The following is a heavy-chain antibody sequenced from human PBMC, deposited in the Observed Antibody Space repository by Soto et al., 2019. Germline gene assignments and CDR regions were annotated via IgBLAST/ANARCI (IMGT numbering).Heavy chain of an antibody. CDR2: IGVSGDTT. V-gene: IGHV3-23*01. D-gene: IGHD3-10*01. Sequence: EVQLLESGGGLVQPGGSLRLSWAASGFTFSSYAMSGVRQAPGKGLEWVSAIGVSGDTTYYADSVKGRFTISRDNSKNPLYLQMGSLRAEETAVYYCAKVRRFGELRSLYWGQGTLVTVSS. CDR1: GFTFSSYA. CDR3: AKVRRFGELRSLY. J-gene: IGHJ4*02.